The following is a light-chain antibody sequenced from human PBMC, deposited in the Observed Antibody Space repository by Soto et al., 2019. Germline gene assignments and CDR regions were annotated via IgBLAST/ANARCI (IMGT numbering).Light chain of an antibody. V-gene: IGKV3-11*01. CDR2: DAS. Sequence: EIVLTQSPATLSLSPGERATLSCRASQSVSSYLAWYQQKPGQAPRLLIYDASNRATGIPARFSGSGSGTDFTLPTSSLEPEDFAVYYCQQRSNWPPWTFGQGTKVEIK. CDR1: QSVSSY. CDR3: QQRSNWPPWT. J-gene: IGKJ1*01.